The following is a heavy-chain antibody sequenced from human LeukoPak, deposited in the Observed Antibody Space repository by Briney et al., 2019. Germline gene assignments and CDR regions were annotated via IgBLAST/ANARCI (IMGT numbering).Heavy chain of an antibody. CDR3: ASPSPGGGAAGLFDY. D-gene: IGHD6-13*01. CDR2: ISNSGGRT. J-gene: IGHJ4*02. CDR1: GFTFPSYA. V-gene: IGHV3-23*01. Sequence: PGGSLRLSCAASGFTFPSYAMSWVRQAPGRGLDWVSGISNSGGRTYYGDSVKGRFTISRDNSKNTLYLQMNSLRVDDTAVYYCASPSPGGGAAGLFDYWGQGALVTVSS.